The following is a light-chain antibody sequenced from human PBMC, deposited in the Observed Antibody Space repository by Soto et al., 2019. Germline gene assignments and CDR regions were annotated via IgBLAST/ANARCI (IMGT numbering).Light chain of an antibody. CDR2: GAS. Sequence: EIVMTQSPATLSVSPAERATLSCRASQSVSSNLAWYQQKHDQAPRLLIYGASTRATGIPARFSGSGSGTEFTLTISSLQSEDFAVYYCQQYDNWPPITFGQGTRLEIK. J-gene: IGKJ5*01. V-gene: IGKV3-15*01. CDR1: QSVSSN. CDR3: QQYDNWPPIT.